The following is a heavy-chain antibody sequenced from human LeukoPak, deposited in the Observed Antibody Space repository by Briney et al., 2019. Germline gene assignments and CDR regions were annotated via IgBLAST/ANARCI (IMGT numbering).Heavy chain of an antibody. CDR1: GGSISSSSYY. CDR3: ARDLRRSTSYYFDY. CDR2: IYYSGST. V-gene: IGHV4-39*07. Sequence: PSETLSLTCTVSGGSISSSSYYWGWIRQPPGKGLEWIGSIYYSGSTYYNPSLKSRVTISVDTSKNQFSLKLSSVTAADTAVYYCARDLRRSTSYYFDYWGQGTLVTVSS. J-gene: IGHJ4*02. D-gene: IGHD2-2*01.